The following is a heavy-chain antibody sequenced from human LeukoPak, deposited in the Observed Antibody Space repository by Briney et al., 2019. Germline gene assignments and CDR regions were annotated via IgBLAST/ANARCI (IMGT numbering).Heavy chain of an antibody. CDR3: ARDKASGSSYGSSFHF. CDR2: ISSSSSTI. Sequence: GGSLRLSCAASGFTFSYYSMNWVRQAPGKGLEWVSYISSSSSTIYYADSVKGRFTISRDNAKNSLYLQMNSLRVEDTALYYCARDKASGSSYGSSFHFWGQGTMVTVSS. CDR1: GFTFSYYS. D-gene: IGHD1-26*01. J-gene: IGHJ3*01. V-gene: IGHV3-48*04.